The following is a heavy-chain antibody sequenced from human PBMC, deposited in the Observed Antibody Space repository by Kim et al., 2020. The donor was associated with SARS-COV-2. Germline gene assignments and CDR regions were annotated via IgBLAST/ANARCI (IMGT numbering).Heavy chain of an antibody. J-gene: IGHJ5*02. CDR3: AGGSYYYGSGSYLGWFDP. V-gene: IGHV3-53*04. D-gene: IGHD3-10*01. Sequence: TGRFTISRHNSKNPLYLQMNSLRAEDTAVYYCAGGSYYYGSGSYLGWFDPWGQGTLVTVSS.